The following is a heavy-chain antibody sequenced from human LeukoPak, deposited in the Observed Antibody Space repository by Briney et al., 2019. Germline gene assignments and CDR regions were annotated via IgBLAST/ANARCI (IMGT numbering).Heavy chain of an antibody. CDR1: GFTFSSYA. D-gene: IGHD6-19*01. CDR2: ISGSGGST. J-gene: IGHJ4*02. CDR3: AAQQWLVSTVDY. V-gene: IGHV3-23*01. Sequence: PGGSLRLSCAASGFTFSSYAMSWVRQAPGKGLEWVSAISGSGGSTYYADSVKGRFTISRDNSKNTPYLQMNSLRAEDTAVYYCAAQQWLVSTVDYWGQGTLVTVSS.